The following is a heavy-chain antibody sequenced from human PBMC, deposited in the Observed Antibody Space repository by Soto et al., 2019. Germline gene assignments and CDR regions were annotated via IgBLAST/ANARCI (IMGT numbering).Heavy chain of an antibody. V-gene: IGHV3-23*01. J-gene: IGHJ5*02. Sequence: GGSLRLSCAASGFTFSSYAMSWVRQAPGKGLEWVSGISGSGGSTYYADSVKGRFTFSRDNSKNTLYLQMNSLRAEDTAVYYCAKVMVKNWFDPWGQGTRVTVSS. CDR2: ISGSGGST. CDR1: GFTFSSYA. CDR3: AKVMVKNWFDP. D-gene: IGHD5-18*01.